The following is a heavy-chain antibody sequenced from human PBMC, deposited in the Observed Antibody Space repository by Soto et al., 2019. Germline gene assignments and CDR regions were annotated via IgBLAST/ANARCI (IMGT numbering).Heavy chain of an antibody. D-gene: IGHD1-26*01. Sequence: SVKVSCEASGYSFTSLDINWVRQTAGQGLEWMGWMQPSTGRTGYAQKFQGRVTMTRDTSINTAYMELTTLTSDDTAFYYCARGVSAGVDYWGQGTLVTVSS. V-gene: IGHV1-8*01. CDR3: ARGVSAGVDY. CDR2: MQPSTGRT. J-gene: IGHJ4*02. CDR1: GYSFTSLD.